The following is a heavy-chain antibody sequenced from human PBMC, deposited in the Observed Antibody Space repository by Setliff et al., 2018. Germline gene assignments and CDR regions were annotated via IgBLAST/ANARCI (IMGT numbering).Heavy chain of an antibody. CDR3: ARLALTGYDSSGYYYALEYYYYMDV. D-gene: IGHD3-22*01. Sequence: PGGSLRLSCATSGFTFSSYAMSWVRQAPGKGLEFVSGVDQGANTYYGDSVKGRFTISRDKAHHSLFLQMNSLRAEDTAVYYCARLALTGYDSSGYYYALEYYYYMDVWGKGTTVTVSS. CDR1: GFTFSSYA. V-gene: IGHV3-23*05. CDR2: VDQGANT. J-gene: IGHJ6*03.